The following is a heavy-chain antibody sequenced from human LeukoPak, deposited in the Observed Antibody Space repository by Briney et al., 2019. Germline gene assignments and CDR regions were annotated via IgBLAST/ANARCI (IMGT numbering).Heavy chain of an antibody. CDR1: GGSISSSY. CDR2: IYNTGST. J-gene: IGHJ3*02. Sequence: PSETLSLTCTVSGGSISSSYWSWIRQPAGKGLEWIGRIYNTGSTNYSPSLKSRVTMSVDTSKNQFSLNLSSVTAADTAVYFCARGRAFDIWGQGTMVTVSS. V-gene: IGHV4-4*07. CDR3: ARGRAFDI.